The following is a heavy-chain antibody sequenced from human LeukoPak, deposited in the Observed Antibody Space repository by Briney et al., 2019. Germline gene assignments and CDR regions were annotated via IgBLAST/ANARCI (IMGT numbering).Heavy chain of an antibody. CDR3: AKGSYYDSSGYYFDY. V-gene: IGHV3-30*18. Sequence: GSLRLSCAASGFTFSGYGMHWVRQAPGKGLEWVAVISHDGSNKYYADSVKGRFTISRDNSKNTLYLQMNSLRAEDTAVYYCAKGSYYDSSGYYFDYWGQGTLVTVSS. D-gene: IGHD3-22*01. CDR1: GFTFSGYG. CDR2: ISHDGSNK. J-gene: IGHJ4*02.